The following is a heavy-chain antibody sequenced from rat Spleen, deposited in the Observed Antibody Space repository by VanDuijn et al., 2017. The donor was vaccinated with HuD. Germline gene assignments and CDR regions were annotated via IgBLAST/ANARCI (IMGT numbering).Heavy chain of an antibody. CDR1: GFTFSDYY. CDR3: ARDRILRSTGFDY. D-gene: IGHD1-6*01. V-gene: IGHV5-7*01. Sequence: EVQLVESGGGLVQPGRSLKLSCAASGFTFSDYYMAWVRQAPKKGLEWIATITSGGSYTYYPDSVKGRFTISRDNAKTTLYLQMDSLRSEDTATYYCARDRILRSTGFDYWGQGVMVTVSS. J-gene: IGHJ2*01. CDR2: ITSGGSYT.